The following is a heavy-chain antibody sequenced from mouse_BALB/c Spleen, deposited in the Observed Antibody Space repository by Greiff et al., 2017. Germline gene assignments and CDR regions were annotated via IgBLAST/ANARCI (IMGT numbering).Heavy chain of an antibody. J-gene: IGHJ3*01. CDR1: GFSLTSYG. CDR3: AKIPIYDGYSWFAY. D-gene: IGHD2-3*01. CDR2: IWGDGST. V-gene: IGHV2-3*01. Sequence: VQLQQSGPGLVAPSQSLSITCTVSGFSLTSYGVSWVRQPPGKGLEWLGVIWGDGSTNYHSALISRLSISKDNSKSQVFLKLNSLQTDDTATYYCAKIPIYDGYSWFAYWGQGTLVTVSA.